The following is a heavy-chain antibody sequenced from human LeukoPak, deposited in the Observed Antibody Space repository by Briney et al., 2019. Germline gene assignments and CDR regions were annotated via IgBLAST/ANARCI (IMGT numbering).Heavy chain of an antibody. V-gene: IGHV4-59*01. CDR1: GGSISSYY. Sequence: KPSETLSLACTVSGGSISSYYWSWIRQPPGKGLEWIGYIYYSGTTNYNPSLKSRVTISVDTSKNQFSLRLSSVTTADTAVYYCARVQRLWVGDLLSNAFDIWGQGTKVTVSS. J-gene: IGHJ3*02. CDR3: ARVQRLWVGDLLSNAFDI. CDR2: IYYSGTT. D-gene: IGHD3-10*01.